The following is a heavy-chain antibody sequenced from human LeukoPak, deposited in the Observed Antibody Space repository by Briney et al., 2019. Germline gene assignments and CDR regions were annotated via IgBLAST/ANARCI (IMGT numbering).Heavy chain of an antibody. D-gene: IGHD5-18*01. J-gene: IGHJ4*02. CDR3: AMHNTAMDTVDY. V-gene: IGHV1-2*06. CDR2: INPNSGGT. CDR1: GYTFTGHY. Sequence: ASVKVSCKASGYTFTGHYMHWVRQAPGQGLEWMGRINPNSGGTNYAQKFQGRVTMTRDTSISTAYMELSRLRSDDTAVYYCAMHNTAMDTVDYWGQGTLVTVSS.